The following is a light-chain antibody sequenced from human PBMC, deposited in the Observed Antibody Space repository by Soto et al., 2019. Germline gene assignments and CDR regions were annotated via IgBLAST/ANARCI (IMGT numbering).Light chain of an antibody. Sequence: DFQMTQSPSYLSASVGDRVTIICRASQNIDTYLNWYEQKIGKAPKLLIYGASSLQSGVPTRFSGSGSGTDFPLTNSRLQPEGFANYLRQKTFRIPLTFGQGSQVENK. J-gene: IGKJ1*01. CDR2: GAS. CDR3: QKTFRIPLT. CDR1: QNIDTY. V-gene: IGKV1-39*01.